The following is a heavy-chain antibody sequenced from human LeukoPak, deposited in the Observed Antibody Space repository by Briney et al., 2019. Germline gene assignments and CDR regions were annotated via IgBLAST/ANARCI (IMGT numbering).Heavy chain of an antibody. CDR2: IYYSGTT. Sequence: SETLSLTCTVSGGSISYYYWSWIRQAPGKGLEWIGYIYYSGTTNYNPSLKSRVTISVDTSKNQFSLQLRSVTAADTAVYYCAREDPQTTVPEGMDVWGQGTTVTVSS. D-gene: IGHD4-17*01. V-gene: IGHV4-59*01. CDR1: GGSISYYY. J-gene: IGHJ6*02. CDR3: AREDPQTTVPEGMDV.